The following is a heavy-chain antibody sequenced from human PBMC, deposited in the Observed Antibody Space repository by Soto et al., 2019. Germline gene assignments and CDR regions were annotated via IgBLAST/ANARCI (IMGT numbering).Heavy chain of an antibody. V-gene: IGHV4-39*01. Sequence: SDSLALMCTVSGAPIRRSTHQWGWIRQPPGRGQEWIGSAYYSESTYYNPSLTSRVAVSVDTSKNQSSLKVTSVTAADPAVYYCARHRNWKVDYWGQGTLVTVSS. CDR1: GAPIRRSTHQ. CDR2: AYYSEST. D-gene: IGHD1-1*01. CDR3: ARHRNWKVDY. J-gene: IGHJ4*02.